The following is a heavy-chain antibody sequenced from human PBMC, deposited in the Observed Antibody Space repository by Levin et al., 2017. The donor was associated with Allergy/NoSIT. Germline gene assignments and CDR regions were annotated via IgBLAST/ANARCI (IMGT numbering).Heavy chain of an antibody. CDR1: GSISSSSYY. V-gene: IGHV4-39*01. J-gene: IGHJ6*03. Sequence: SQTLSLTCIVSGSISSSSYYWGWIRQPPGKGLDWIGCIYYRGSTYYNPSLKDRVTISVDTSKNQFSLRMSYVTAADTAVYYCARHPHSRYADSLHYMDVWGKGTTVTVSS. CDR2: IYYRGST. D-gene: IGHD2-8*01. CDR3: ARHPHSRYADSLHYMDV.